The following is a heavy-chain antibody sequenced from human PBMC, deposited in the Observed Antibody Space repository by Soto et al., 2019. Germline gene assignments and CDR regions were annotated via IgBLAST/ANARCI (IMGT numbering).Heavy chain of an antibody. V-gene: IGHV1-69*01. CDR3: ARGETYLGV. CDR1: RDTFNKYA. J-gene: IGHJ6*02. D-gene: IGHD3-16*01. CDR2: IIPIFSSR. Sequence: QVQLVQSGAEVKKPGSSVKVSCKTSRDTFNKYAFNWVRQAPGQGLEWMGWIIPIFSSRNYAEKFQGRVTITADDSSSTAYMELRSLRFEDMAGYYCARGETYLGVWGQGTTVTVSS.